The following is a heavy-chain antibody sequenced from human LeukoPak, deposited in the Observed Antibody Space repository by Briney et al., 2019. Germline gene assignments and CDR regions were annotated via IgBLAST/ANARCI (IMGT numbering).Heavy chain of an antibody. J-gene: IGHJ4*02. D-gene: IGHD2-15*01. CDR2: IRYDGSNK. CDR1: GFTFSSYG. Sequence: GGSLRLSCAASGFTFSSYGMHWVRQAPGKGLEWVAFIRYDGSNKYYADSVKGRFTISRDNSKNTLYLQMNSLRAEDTAVYYCATPYSRDPGAFDYWGQGTLVTVSS. V-gene: IGHV3-30*02. CDR3: ATPYSRDPGAFDY.